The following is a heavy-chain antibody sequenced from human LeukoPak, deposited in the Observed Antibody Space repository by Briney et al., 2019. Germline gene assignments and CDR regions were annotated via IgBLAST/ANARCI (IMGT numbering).Heavy chain of an antibody. CDR2: IYTSGSP. D-gene: IGHD3-22*01. V-gene: IGHV4-61*02. CDR3: ASVQWRGYYDSSGYDY. J-gene: IGHJ4*02. CDR1: GGSISSGSYY. Sequence: SETLSLTCTVSGGSISSGSYYWSWIRQPAGKGLEWIGRIYTSGSPNYNPSLKSRISISVDTSKNQFSLKLSSVTAADTAVYYCASVQWRGYYDSSGYDYWGQGTLVTVSS.